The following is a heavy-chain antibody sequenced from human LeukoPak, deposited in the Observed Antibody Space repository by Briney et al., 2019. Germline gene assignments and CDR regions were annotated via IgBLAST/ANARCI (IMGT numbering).Heavy chain of an antibody. CDR3: VSGRVAGIDAFDI. J-gene: IGHJ3*02. CDR1: GGSISSYY. V-gene: IGHV4-59*12. CDR2: MYYRGNT. D-gene: IGHD6-19*01. Sequence: SETLSLTCTVSGGSISSYYWSWIRQPPGKGLEWIGYMYYRGNTNYDPSLKSRVAISIDTPNNQFSLKLSSVTPEDTAVYYCVSGRVAGIDAFDIWGQGTMVTVSS.